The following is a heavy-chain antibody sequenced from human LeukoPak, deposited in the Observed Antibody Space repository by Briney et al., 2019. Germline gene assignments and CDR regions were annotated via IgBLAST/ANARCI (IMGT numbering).Heavy chain of an antibody. D-gene: IGHD1-26*01. CDR3: VKDLPRGALDY. CDR2: ISYDGSNK. CDR1: GFTFSSYG. Sequence: GGSLILSCAASGFTFSSYGMHWVRQAPGKGLEWVAVISYDGSNKYYADSVKGRFTISGDNSKNTLYLQMNSLRAEDTAVYYCVKDLPRGALDYWGQGTLVTVSS. J-gene: IGHJ4*02. V-gene: IGHV3-30*18.